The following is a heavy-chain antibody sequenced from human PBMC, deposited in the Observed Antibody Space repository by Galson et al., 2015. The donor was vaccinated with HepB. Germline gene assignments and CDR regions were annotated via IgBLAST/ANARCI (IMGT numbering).Heavy chain of an antibody. CDR1: GFTFSSYG. J-gene: IGHJ5*02. V-gene: IGHV3-30*03. D-gene: IGHD3-10*01. CDR3: ARDGSGKPLGGGWFDP. CDR2: ISYDGSNK. Sequence: SLRLSCAASGFTFSSYGMHWVRQAPGKGLEWVAVISYDGSNKYYADSVKGRFTISRDNSKNTLYLQMNSLRAEDTAVYYCARDGSGKPLGGGWFDPWGQGTLVTVSS.